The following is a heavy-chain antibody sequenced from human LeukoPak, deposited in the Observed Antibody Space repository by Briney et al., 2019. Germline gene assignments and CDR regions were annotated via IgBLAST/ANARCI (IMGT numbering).Heavy chain of an antibody. CDR1: GFSFSDAW. J-gene: IGHJ4*02. Sequence: GGSLRLSCAASGFSFSDAWMSWVRQAPGKGLEWVANIKQDGSEKYYVDSVKGRFTISRDNAKNSLYLQMNSLRAEDTAVYYCARELRVAGFDYWGQGTLVTVSS. D-gene: IGHD6-19*01. CDR2: IKQDGSEK. CDR3: ARELRVAGFDY. V-gene: IGHV3-7*01.